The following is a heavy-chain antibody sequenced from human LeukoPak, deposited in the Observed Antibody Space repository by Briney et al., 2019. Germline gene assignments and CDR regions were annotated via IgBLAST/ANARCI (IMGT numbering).Heavy chain of an antibody. CDR3: ARGGGHLDC. J-gene: IGHJ4*02. Sequence: GGSLRLSCAASGFTFSDYYMSWVRQAPGKGLEWVANIKQDGSDKYYLTSVRGRFTISRDNAKNSLFLQMNSLRVEDTAVYYCARGGGHLDCWGQGTLVTVSS. V-gene: IGHV3-7*03. CDR2: IKQDGSDK. D-gene: IGHD4-23*01. CDR1: GFTFSDYY.